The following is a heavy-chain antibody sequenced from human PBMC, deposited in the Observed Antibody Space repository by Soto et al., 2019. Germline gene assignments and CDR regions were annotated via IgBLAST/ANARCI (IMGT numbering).Heavy chain of an antibody. V-gene: IGHV4-31*03. CDR2: FFSAGST. CDR3: ARAKIIRGVMDQFDY. D-gene: IGHD3-10*01. Sequence: QVQLQESGPRLVKPSQTLSLTCTVSGGSINTGGYFWSWIRQHPGKGLEWIGYFFSAGSTYYNPSLESRVTXAXXXSXXQLSLILSSVTAADTAVYYCARAKIIRGVMDQFDYWGQGTLVTVSS. J-gene: IGHJ4*02. CDR1: GGSINTGGYF.